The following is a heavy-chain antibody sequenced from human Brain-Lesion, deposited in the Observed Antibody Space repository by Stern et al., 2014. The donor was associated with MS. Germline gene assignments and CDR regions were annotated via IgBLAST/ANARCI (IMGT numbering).Heavy chain of an antibody. Sequence: VQLVQSGAEVKKPGESLKISCKGSGYRFDNYWIGWVRQKPGKGLEWMGIIHTADSDTRYSPSLQGQVTISADKSISTVYLQWSSLKASDTAMYYCARTYSSGWYGGHAFDIWGQGTMVTVSS. CDR2: IHTADSDT. J-gene: IGHJ3*02. CDR1: GYRFDNYW. V-gene: IGHV5-51*01. D-gene: IGHD6-19*01. CDR3: ARTYSSGWYGGHAFDI.